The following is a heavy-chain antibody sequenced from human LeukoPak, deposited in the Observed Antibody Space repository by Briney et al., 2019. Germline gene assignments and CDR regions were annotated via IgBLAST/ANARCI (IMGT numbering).Heavy chain of an antibody. CDR3: AKDKYYYGSGGDFDH. V-gene: IGHV3-30*18. J-gene: IGHJ4*02. D-gene: IGHD3-10*01. Sequence: GGSLRLSCAASGFAFSYYGMHWVRQAPGKGLEWVALISYDGSNQYYADSVKGRFTISRDNSKNTLFLQMNSLRAEDTAVYYCAKDKYYYGSGGDFDHWGQGTLVTVSS. CDR1: GFAFSYYG. CDR2: ISYDGSNQ.